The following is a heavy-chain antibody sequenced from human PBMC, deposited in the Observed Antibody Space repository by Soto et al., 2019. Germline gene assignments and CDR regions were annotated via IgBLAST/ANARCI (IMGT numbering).Heavy chain of an antibody. CDR3: AISGGFYCSSTSCYRAGGMDV. CDR2: IYHSGIT. D-gene: IGHD2-2*01. J-gene: IGHJ6*02. Sequence: SETLSLTCAVSGGSISSSYWWTWVRQAPGKGLQWIGEIYHSGITNYNPSLRSRVSMSVDKSNNEFSLSLTSVTAADTAVYYCAISGGFYCSSTSCYRAGGMDVWGQGTTVTVSS. CDR1: GGSISSSYW. V-gene: IGHV4-4*02.